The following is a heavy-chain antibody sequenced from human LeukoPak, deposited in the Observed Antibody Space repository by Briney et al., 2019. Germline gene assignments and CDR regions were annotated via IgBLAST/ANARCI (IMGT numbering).Heavy chain of an antibody. CDR3: ARVIDY. Sequence: GGSLRLSCAASGFTFENYWMSWGRQAPGKGLEWVANIKQDGSEKYYVDSVKGRFTIFRDNAKNSLYLQMNSLRAEDTAVYYCARVIDYWGQGTLVTVSS. J-gene: IGHJ4*02. V-gene: IGHV3-7*03. CDR2: IKQDGSEK. CDR1: GFTFENYW.